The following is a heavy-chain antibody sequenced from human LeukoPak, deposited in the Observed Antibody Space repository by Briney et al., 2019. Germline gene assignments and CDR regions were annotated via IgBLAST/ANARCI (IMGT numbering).Heavy chain of an antibody. D-gene: IGHD6-19*01. V-gene: IGHV4-59*01. CDR2: IYYSGST. CDR1: GGSISSYY. J-gene: IGHJ5*02. Sequence: SETLSLTCTVSGGSISSYYWSWIRQPPGKGLEWIGYIYYSGSTNYNPSLKSRVTISVDTSKNQFSLKLSSVTAADTAVYYCAGDSRGGYHGSAPGGKEPLVPFSS. CDR3: AGDSRGGYHGSAP.